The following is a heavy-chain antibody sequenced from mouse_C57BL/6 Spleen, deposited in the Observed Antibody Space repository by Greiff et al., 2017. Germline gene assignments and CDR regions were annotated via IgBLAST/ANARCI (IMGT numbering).Heavy chain of an antibody. V-gene: IGHV5-4*01. CDR2: ISDGGSFP. CDR3: ASLYYSNYGFAY. CDR1: GFTFSSYA. D-gene: IGHD2-5*01. J-gene: IGHJ3*01. Sequence: EVPLVESGGGLVKPGGSLQLSCAASGFTFSSYAMSWVRPTPEKRLEWVATISDGGSFPSYPATVKGRFTLSRDNAKNNLDLQMSHLKSEDTAMYYCASLYYSNYGFAYWGQGTLVTVSA.